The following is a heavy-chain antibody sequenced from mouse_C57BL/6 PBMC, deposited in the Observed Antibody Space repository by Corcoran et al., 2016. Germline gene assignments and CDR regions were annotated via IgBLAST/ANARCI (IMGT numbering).Heavy chain of an antibody. V-gene: IGHV8-12*01. Sequence: QVTLKASGPGILQSSQTLSLTCSFSGFSLSTSGMGVSWIRQPSGKGLEWLAHIYWDDDKRYNPSLKSRLTISKDTSRNQVFLKITSVDTADTATYYCARPYSNYWYFDVWGTGTTVTVSS. CDR3: ARPYSNYWYFDV. D-gene: IGHD2-5*01. J-gene: IGHJ1*03. CDR2: IYWDDDK. CDR1: GFSLSTSGMG.